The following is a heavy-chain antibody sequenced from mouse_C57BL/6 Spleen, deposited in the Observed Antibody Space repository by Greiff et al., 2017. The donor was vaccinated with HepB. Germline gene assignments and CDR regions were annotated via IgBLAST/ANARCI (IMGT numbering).Heavy chain of an antibody. V-gene: IGHV2-2*01. CDR1: GFSLTSYG. D-gene: IGHD2-5*01. J-gene: IGHJ4*01. CDR3: ARSRYSIPYAMDY. Sequence: QVQLKQSGPGLVQPSQSLSITCTVSGFSLTSYGVHWVRQSPGKGLEWLGVIWSGGSTDYNAAFISRLSISKDNSKSQVFFKMNSLQADDTAIYYCARSRYSIPYAMDYWGQGTSVTVSS. CDR2: IWSGGST.